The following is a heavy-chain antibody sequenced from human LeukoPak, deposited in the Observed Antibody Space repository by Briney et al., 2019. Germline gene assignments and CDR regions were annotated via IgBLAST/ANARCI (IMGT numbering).Heavy chain of an antibody. V-gene: IGHV2-5*01. CDR2: IYWNDDK. CDR3: AHLDYYDSSGYYSNLHNWFDP. D-gene: IGHD3-22*01. Sequence: KMSGPTLVNPTQTLTLTRTFSGFSLSTSGVGVGWIRQPPGKALEWLALIYWNDDKRYSPSLKSRLTITKDTSKNQVVLTMTNMDPVDTATYYCAHLDYYDSSGYYSNLHNWFDPWGQGTLVTVSS. CDR1: GFSLSTSGVG. J-gene: IGHJ5*02.